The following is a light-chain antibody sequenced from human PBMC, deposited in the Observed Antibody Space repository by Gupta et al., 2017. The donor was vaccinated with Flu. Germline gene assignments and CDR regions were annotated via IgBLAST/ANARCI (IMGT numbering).Light chain of an antibody. CDR2: SAS. J-gene: IGKJ4*01. CDR1: PVSNIL. CDR3: QQSGRIPRT. Sequence: DIQLSQSRSSLSAPVGDRVNITCRAKPVSNILSAWYQQRTGKAPRLLVYSASNLESGGPASFSGSGAGREFVITISGLQPDDLATDHGQQSGRIPRTYGGGTKVE. V-gene: IGKV1-9*01.